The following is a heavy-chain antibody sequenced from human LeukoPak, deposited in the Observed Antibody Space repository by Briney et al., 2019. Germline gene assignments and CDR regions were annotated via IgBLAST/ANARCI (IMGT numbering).Heavy chain of an antibody. CDR2: MNPNSGNT. CDR3: ASDIVVDSNRDY. V-gene: IGHV1-8*01. D-gene: IGHD2-21*01. CDR1: GYTFTSYD. J-gene: IGHJ4*02. Sequence: ASVKVSCKASGYTFTSYDINWVRRATGQGLEWMGWMNPNSGNTGYAQKFQGRVTMTRNTSISTAYMELSSLRSEDTAVYYCASDIVVDSNRDYWGQGTLVTVSS.